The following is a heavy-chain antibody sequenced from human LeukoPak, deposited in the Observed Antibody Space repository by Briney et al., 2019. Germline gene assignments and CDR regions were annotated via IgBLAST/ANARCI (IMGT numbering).Heavy chain of an antibody. Sequence: PGGSLRLSCAVSGFTVSGNYITWVRQAPGKGLEWVSVIYANGNTYYADSVKGRFTISRDNSKNTLYLQMNSLRAEDTAVYYCAKASYCGGDCYSNADYWGQGTLVTVSS. J-gene: IGHJ4*02. CDR2: IYANGNT. V-gene: IGHV3-53*01. CDR1: GFTVSGNY. D-gene: IGHD2-21*02. CDR3: AKASYCGGDCYSNADY.